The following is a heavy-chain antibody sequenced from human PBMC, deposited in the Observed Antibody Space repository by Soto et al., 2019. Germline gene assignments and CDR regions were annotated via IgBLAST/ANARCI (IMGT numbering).Heavy chain of an antibody. Sequence: SETLSLTCTVSGGSVSSYYWSWIRQPPGKGLEYIGYIYYKGSTNYNPSLKSRVTISVDTSKNQFSLKLRSVTTADTAVYYCGGGGGPLRPTDIWGKGKMVTVPS. CDR1: GGSVSSYY. V-gene: IGHV4-59*02. J-gene: IGHJ3*02. D-gene: IGHD3-16*01. CDR3: GGGGGPLRPTDI. CDR2: IYYKGST.